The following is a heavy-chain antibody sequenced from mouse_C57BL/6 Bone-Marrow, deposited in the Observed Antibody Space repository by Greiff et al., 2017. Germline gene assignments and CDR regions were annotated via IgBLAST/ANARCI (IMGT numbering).Heavy chain of an antibody. J-gene: IGHJ3*01. CDR3: ARMQNYGYGFAY. CDR2: MLPGSGST. Sequence: VKLVESGAELMKPGASVTLSCKATGYTLTGYWIEWVKQRPGHGLEWIGEMLPGSGSTNYNAKFKGKATFTAYTASNTPYMQLSRLTTEDSAIYYCARMQNYGYGFAYRGQGTLVTGAA. D-gene: IGHD2-2*01. CDR1: GYTLTGYW. V-gene: IGHV1-9*01.